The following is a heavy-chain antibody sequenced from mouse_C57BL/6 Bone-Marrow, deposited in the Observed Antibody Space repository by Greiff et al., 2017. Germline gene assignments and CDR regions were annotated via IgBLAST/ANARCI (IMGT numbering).Heavy chain of an antibody. V-gene: IGHV1-7*01. CDR3: ARRSYGSIWYFDF. CDR1: GYTFTSYW. D-gene: IGHD1-1*01. Sequence: QVQLQQSGAELAKPGASVKLSCKASGYTFTSYWMHWVKQRPGQGLEWIGYINPSSGYTKYNQKFKDKATLTADKSSSTAYMQLSSLTYEDSAVYYCARRSYGSIWYFDFWGTGTTVTVSS. CDR2: INPSSGYT. J-gene: IGHJ1*03.